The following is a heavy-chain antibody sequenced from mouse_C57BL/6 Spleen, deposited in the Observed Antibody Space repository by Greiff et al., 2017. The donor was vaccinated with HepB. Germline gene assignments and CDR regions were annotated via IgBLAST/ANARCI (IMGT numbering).Heavy chain of an antibody. D-gene: IGHD2-4*01. CDR2: IYPGDGDT. J-gene: IGHJ3*01. CDR1: GYAFSSSW. CDR3: ARSLYYDYDGSWFAY. V-gene: IGHV1-82*01. Sequence: QVQLQQSGPELVKPGASVKISCKASGYAFSSSWMNWVKQRPGKGLEWIGRIYPGDGDTNYNGKFKGKATLTADKSSSTAYMQLSSLTSEDSAVYFCARSLYYDYDGSWFAYWGQGTLVTVSA.